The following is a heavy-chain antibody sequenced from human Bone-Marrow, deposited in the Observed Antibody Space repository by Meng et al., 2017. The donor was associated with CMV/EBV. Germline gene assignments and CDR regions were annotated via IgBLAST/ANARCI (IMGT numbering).Heavy chain of an antibody. CDR3: ARGEFSSWYGGRLVDY. V-gene: IGHV1-2*02. CDR2: INPNSGGT. Sequence: ASVKVSCKASGYTFTSYDINWVRQATGQGLEWMGWINPNSGGTNYAQKFQGRVTMTRDTSISTAYMELSRLRSDDTAVYYCARGEFSSWYGGRLVDYWGQGTLVTVSS. CDR1: GYTFTSYD. J-gene: IGHJ4*02. D-gene: IGHD6-13*01.